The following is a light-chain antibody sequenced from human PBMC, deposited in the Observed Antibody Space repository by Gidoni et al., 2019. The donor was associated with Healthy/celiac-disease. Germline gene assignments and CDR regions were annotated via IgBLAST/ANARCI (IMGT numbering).Light chain of an antibody. J-gene: IGKJ1*01. Sequence: ESVLTQSPATLSLSPGERATLSCRASQSVSTSYLAWYQQKPGQAPRLLIYGASSRATGIPDRFSGSGSGTAFTLTISRLEPEDFAVCYCQQYGSSPKTYGQGTKVEIK. CDR3: QQYGSSPKT. CDR1: QSVSTSY. V-gene: IGKV3-20*01. CDR2: GAS.